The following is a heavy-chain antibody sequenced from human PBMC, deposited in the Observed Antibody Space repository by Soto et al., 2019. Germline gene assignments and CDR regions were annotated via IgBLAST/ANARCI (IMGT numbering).Heavy chain of an antibody. V-gene: IGHV4-31*03. J-gene: IGHJ4*02. CDR2: INYRGST. Sequence: QVQLQESGPGLVRPSQTLSLTCTVSGGSINSGDSYWNWIRQHPEKGLEWIGYINYRGSTFYNPSLKSRIIISVDTSKNQFSLSLSSVTAADTAVYECARDAPGVAPYWGQGTLVTVYS. CDR3: ARDAPGVAPY. D-gene: IGHD2-15*01. CDR1: GGSINSGDSY.